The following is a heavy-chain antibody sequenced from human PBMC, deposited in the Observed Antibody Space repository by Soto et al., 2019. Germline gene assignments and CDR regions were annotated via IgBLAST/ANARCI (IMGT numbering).Heavy chain of an antibody. V-gene: IGHV4-59*01. CDR1: GGSISSYY. CDR3: ARYGSGSSVWFDP. J-gene: IGHJ5*02. Sequence: SETLSLTCTLSGGSISSYYWSWIRQPPGKGLEWLGYIYYSGSTIYNPSLKSRVTISVDTSKNQFSLKLSSVTAADTAVYYCARYGSGSSVWFDPWGQGTLVTVSS. D-gene: IGHD3-10*01. CDR2: IYYSGST.